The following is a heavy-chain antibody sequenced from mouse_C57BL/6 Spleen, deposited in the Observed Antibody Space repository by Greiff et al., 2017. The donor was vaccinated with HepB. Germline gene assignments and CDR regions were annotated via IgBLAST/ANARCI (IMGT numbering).Heavy chain of an antibody. J-gene: IGHJ4*01. Sequence: EVQGVESGEGLVKPGGSLKLSCAASGFTFSSYAMSWVRQTPEKRLEWVAYISSGGDYIYYADTVKGRFTISRDNARNTLYLQMSSLKSEDTAMYYCTRGLRSYGDYAMDYWGQGTSVTVSS. D-gene: IGHD1-1*01. CDR2: ISSGGDYI. V-gene: IGHV5-9-1*02. CDR3: TRGLRSYGDYAMDY. CDR1: GFTFSSYA.